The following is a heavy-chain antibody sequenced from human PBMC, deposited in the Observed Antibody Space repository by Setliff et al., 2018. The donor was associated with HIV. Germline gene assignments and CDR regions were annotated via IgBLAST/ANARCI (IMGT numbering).Heavy chain of an antibody. CDR1: GFTFSDYY. Sequence: PGGSLRLSCAASGFTFSDYYMSWIRQAPGKGLEWVSYISSSSSYTNYADSVKGRFTISRDNAKNSLYLQMNSLRAEDTALYFCARSFPYYYESSGLYAMDVWGQGTTVTVSS. CDR3: ARSFPYYYESSGLYAMDV. V-gene: IGHV3-11*03. D-gene: IGHD3-22*01. CDR2: ISSSSSYT. J-gene: IGHJ6*02.